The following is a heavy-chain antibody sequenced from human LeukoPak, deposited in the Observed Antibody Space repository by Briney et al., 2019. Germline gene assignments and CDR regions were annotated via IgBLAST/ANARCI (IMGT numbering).Heavy chain of an antibody. J-gene: IGHJ6*03. V-gene: IGHV1-69*06. CDR1: GGTFSSYA. CDR3: ARCYVRHGYNWSYDGDYCYYYMDV. Sequence: ASVKVSCKASGGTFSSYAIGWVRQAPGQGLGWMGGIIPIFGTANYAQKFQGRVTITADKSTSTAYMELSSLRSEDTAVYYCARCYVRHGYNWSYDGDYCYYYMDVWGKGTTVTVSS. D-gene: IGHD1-7*01. CDR2: IIPIFGTA.